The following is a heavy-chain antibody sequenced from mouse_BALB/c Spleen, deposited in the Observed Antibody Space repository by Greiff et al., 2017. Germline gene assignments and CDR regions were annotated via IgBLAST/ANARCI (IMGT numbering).Heavy chain of an antibody. D-gene: IGHD2-1*01. Sequence: VQLQQPGAELVRPGASVKLSCKASGYTFTSYWINWVKQRPGQGLEWIGKIYPSDSYTNYNQKFKDKATLTVDKSSRTAYMQLSSPTSEDSAVYYCTRDGNSYFDVWGAGTTVTVSS. CDR1: GYTFTSYW. CDR2: IYPSDSYT. CDR3: TRDGNSYFDV. J-gene: IGHJ1*01. V-gene: IGHV1-69*02.